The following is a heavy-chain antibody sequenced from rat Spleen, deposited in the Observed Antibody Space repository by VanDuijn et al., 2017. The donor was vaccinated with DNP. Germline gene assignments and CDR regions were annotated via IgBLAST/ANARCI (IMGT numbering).Heavy chain of an antibody. CDR3: ATHLNYGGYYFDY. CDR1: GFTFSDFY. Sequence: EVQLVESGGGLVQPGRSLKLSCAASGFTFSDFYMAWVRQAPAKGLEWVAYIGSPAYAPYYTDSVKGRFTISRDNAKSTLYLQMNSLRSEDMATYYCATHLNYGGYYFDYWGQGVMVTVSS. V-gene: IGHV5-25*01. CDR2: IGSPAYAP. D-gene: IGHD1-11*01. J-gene: IGHJ2*01.